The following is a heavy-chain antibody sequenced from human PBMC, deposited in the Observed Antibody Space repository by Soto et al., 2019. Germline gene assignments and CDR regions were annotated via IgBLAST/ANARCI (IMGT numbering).Heavy chain of an antibody. V-gene: IGHV3-30-3*01. CDR1: GFTFSSYA. D-gene: IGHD3-10*02. CDR3: ARNLFGEDAYYYYGMDV. Sequence: GGSLRLSCAASGFTFSSYAMHWVRQAPGKGLEWVAVISYDGSNKYYADSVKGRFTISRDNSKNTLYLQMNSLRAEDTAVYYCARNLFGEDAYYYYGMDVWGQGTTVTVSS. CDR2: ISYDGSNK. J-gene: IGHJ6*02.